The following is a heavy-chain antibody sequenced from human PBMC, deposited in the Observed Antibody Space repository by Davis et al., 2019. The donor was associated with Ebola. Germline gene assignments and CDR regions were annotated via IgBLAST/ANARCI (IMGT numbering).Heavy chain of an antibody. CDR1: GFIFSSYV. V-gene: IGHV3-23*01. Sequence: PGGSLRLSCAASGFIFSSYVMSWVRQAPGKGLEWVSTLGTSADTYYADSVKSRFTISRDNSKNTLYLQMNGLRVEDTAIYYCAKDTSNIWFDVWGQGTMVTVSS. CDR2: LGTSADT. J-gene: IGHJ3*01. D-gene: IGHD1-26*01. CDR3: AKDTSNIWFDV.